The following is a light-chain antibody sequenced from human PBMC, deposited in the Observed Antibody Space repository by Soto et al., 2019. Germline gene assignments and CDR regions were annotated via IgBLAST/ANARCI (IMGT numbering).Light chain of an antibody. CDR3: QQYHSYPYT. V-gene: IGKV1-5*03. CDR1: QRISRW. Sequence: DIHMTQSPSTLSASVGDRVTIICRASQRISRWLAWYQQKPGKAPKVQIYEASSLDSGVPSRSSGSGSGTESTLTIPSLQSAGFATYYCQQYHSYPYTYGQGTKVDI. CDR2: EAS. J-gene: IGKJ2*01.